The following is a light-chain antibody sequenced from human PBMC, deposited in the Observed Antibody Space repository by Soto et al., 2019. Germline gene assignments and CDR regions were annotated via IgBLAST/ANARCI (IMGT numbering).Light chain of an antibody. V-gene: IGKV3-15*01. Sequence: EIVMTQSPATLSVSPGERATLSCRASQSVSRYLAWYQPRPGQAPRLLIYGASTRATGVPASFSGSGSGTEFTLTISSLQSEDFAVYYCQQYNDWPSITFGQGTRLEIK. CDR3: QQYNDWPSIT. CDR1: QSVSRY. CDR2: GAS. J-gene: IGKJ5*01.